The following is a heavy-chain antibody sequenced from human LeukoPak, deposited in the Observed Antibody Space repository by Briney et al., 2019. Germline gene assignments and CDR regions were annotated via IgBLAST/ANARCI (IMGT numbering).Heavy chain of an antibody. Sequence: GRSLRLSCTASGFTFVDEAMSWVRQAPGKGLEWVGLIRSKCYGGTTEYAASVKGRFTISRDDSKSIAYLQMNSLKTEDTAVYYCTRDLFSGSFPFDYWGQGTLVTVSS. CDR2: IRSKCYGGTT. CDR1: GFTFVDEA. CDR3: TRDLFSGSFPFDY. D-gene: IGHD1-26*01. J-gene: IGHJ4*02. V-gene: IGHV3-49*04.